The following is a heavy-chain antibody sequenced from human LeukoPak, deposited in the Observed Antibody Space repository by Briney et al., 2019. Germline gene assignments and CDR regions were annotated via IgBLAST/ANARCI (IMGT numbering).Heavy chain of an antibody. V-gene: IGHV3-21*01. CDR1: RFTVSSYS. J-gene: IGHJ4*02. CDR3: ARDSVGLAN. Sequence: GGSLRLSCAASRFTVSSYSINWVRQAPGKGLEWVSSISSSSSYIYYADSVKGRFAISRDNAKNSLYLQMNSLRAEDTAVYYCARDSVGLANWGQGTLVTVSS. CDR2: ISSSSSYI. D-gene: IGHD1-26*01.